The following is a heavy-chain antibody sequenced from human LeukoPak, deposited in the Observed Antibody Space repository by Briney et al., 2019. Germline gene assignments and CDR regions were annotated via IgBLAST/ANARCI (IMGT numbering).Heavy chain of an antibody. CDR2: IYHSGST. D-gene: IGHD2-15*01. V-gene: IGHV4-38-2*02. J-gene: IGHJ4*02. CDR1: GYSISGGYY. Sequence: SETLSLTCTVAGYSISGGYYWGWIRQPPGKGLEWIGSIYHSGSTYYNPSLKGRVAISVDTSKNQFSLKLSSVTAADSAVYYCARMQYIVVVVAATRGFDYWGQGTLVTVSS. CDR3: ARMQYIVVVVAATRGFDY.